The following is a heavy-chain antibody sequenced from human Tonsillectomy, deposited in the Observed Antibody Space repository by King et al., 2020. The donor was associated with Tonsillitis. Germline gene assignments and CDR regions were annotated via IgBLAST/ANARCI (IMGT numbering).Heavy chain of an antibody. CDR3: ARENGGSNWFDP. V-gene: IGHV4-30-4*01. D-gene: IGHD3-16*01. CDR2: IYYSGST. CDR1: GGSISSGDYY. Sequence: HVQLQESGPGLVKPSQTLSLTCTVSGGSISSGDYYWSWMRQPPGKGLEWIGYIYYSGSTYYNASLKSRVTISVDTSKNQFSLKLSSVTAADTAVYYCARENGGSNWFDPWGQGTLVTVSS. J-gene: IGHJ5*02.